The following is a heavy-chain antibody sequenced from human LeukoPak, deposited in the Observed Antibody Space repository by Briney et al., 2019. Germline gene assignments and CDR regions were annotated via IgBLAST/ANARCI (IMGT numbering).Heavy chain of an antibody. V-gene: IGHV1-24*01. Sequence: ASVKVSCKVSGYTITELSMHWVRQAPGKGLEWMGGFDPEDGETIYAQKFQGRVTMTEDTSTDTAYMELSSLRSEDTAVYYCATVALDGGYSIAFDIWGQGTMVTVSS. CDR3: ATVALDGGYSIAFDI. CDR2: FDPEDGET. D-gene: IGHD4-23*01. CDR1: GYTITELS. J-gene: IGHJ3*02.